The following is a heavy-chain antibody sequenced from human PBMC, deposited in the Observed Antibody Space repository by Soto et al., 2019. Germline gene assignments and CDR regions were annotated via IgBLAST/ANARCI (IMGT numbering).Heavy chain of an antibody. CDR2: IIPIFGTA. Sequence: QVQLVQSGAEVKKPGSSVKVSCKASGGTFSSYAISWVRQAPGQGLAWMGGIIPIFGTANYAQKFQGRVTITADESTSTAYMELSSLRSEDTAVYYCARAPAPSDYVWGSYRYHFDYWGQGTMVTVSS. J-gene: IGHJ4*02. V-gene: IGHV1-69*01. CDR1: GGTFSSYA. CDR3: ARAPAPSDYVWGSYRYHFDY. D-gene: IGHD3-16*02.